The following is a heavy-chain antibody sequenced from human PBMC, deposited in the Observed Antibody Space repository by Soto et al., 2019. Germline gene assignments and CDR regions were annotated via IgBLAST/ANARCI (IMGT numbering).Heavy chain of an antibody. D-gene: IGHD6-19*01. V-gene: IGHV1-2*02. J-gene: IGHJ3*02. Sequence: QVQLVQSGAEVKKPGASVKVSCKASGYTFTGYYMHWVRQAPGQGLEWMGWINPNSGGTNYAQKFQGRVTMTRDTSISTAYMELSRLRSDDTAVYYCARDVENIAVAGIIWNAFDIWGQGTMVTVSS. CDR1: GYTFTGYY. CDR3: ARDVENIAVAGIIWNAFDI. CDR2: INPNSGGT.